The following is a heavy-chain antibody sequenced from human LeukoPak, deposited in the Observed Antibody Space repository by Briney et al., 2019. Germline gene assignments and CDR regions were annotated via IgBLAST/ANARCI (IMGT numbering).Heavy chain of an antibody. Sequence: GASVKVSCKASGYTFTSYGISWVRQAPGQGLEWMGWISAYNGNTNYAQKFQGRVTMTRNTSISTAYMELSSLRSEDTAVYYCARGYSSSWYELHYWGQGTLVTVSS. D-gene: IGHD6-13*01. V-gene: IGHV1-18*01. CDR3: ARGYSSSWYELHY. CDR2: ISAYNGNT. J-gene: IGHJ4*02. CDR1: GYTFTSYG.